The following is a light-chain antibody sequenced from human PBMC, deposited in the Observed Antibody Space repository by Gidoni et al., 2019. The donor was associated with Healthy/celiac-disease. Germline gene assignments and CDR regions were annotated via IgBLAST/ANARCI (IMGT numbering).Light chain of an antibody. CDR3: QQSYSTPLT. J-gene: IGKJ4*01. Sequence: DIQMTQSPSSLSASVGDRVTIICRASQSISSYLNWYQQKPGKAPKLLIYAASSLQSGVPSRFSGSGSGTDFTLTISSLQPEDFATYYCQQSYSTPLTFGGXTKVEIK. V-gene: IGKV1-39*01. CDR1: QSISSY. CDR2: AAS.